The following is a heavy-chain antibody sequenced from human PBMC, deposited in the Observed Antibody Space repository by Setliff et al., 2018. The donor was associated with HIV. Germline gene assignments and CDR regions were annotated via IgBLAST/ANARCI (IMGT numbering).Heavy chain of an antibody. V-gene: IGHV3-11*04. CDR2: ISSSGTTT. CDR3: AAQGVL. J-gene: IGHJ4*02. Sequence: LTCAASGFTLNTYAMSWVRQAPGKGLEWLSYISSSGTTTYYADSVKGRFTISRDNAKNSVLLQMNSLRVEDTAVYFCAAQGVLWGQGTQVTVSS. CDR1: GFTLNTYA.